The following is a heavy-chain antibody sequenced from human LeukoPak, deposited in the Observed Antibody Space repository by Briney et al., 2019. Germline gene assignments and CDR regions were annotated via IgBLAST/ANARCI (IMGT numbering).Heavy chain of an antibody. CDR2: ISAYNGNT. CDR3: ARVFLEWGSFYYFDY. CDR1: GYTFTSYG. V-gene: IGHV1-18*01. Sequence: EASVKVSCKASGYTFTSYGISWVRQAPGQGLEWMGWISAYNGNTNYAQKLQGRVTMTTDTSTSTAYMELRSLRSDDTAVYYCARVFLEWGSFYYFDYWGQGTLVTVSS. D-gene: IGHD3-3*01. J-gene: IGHJ4*02.